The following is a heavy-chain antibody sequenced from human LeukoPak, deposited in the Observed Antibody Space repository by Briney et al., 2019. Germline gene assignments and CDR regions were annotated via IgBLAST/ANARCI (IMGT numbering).Heavy chain of an antibody. Sequence: ASVKVSCKASGYTFTGYYMHWVRQAPGQGLEWMGWINPNSGGTNYAQKFQGRVTMTRDTSISTAYMELSRLRSDDTAVYYCARGKVLRYFDWLLGSHWGEGPLIIVSS. J-gene: IGHJ4*02. CDR1: GYTFTGYY. D-gene: IGHD3-9*01. CDR3: ARGKVLRYFDWLLGSH. V-gene: IGHV1-2*02. CDR2: INPNSGGT.